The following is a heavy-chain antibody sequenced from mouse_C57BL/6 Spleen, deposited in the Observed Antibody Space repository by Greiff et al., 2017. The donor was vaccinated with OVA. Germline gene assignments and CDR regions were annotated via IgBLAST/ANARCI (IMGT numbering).Heavy chain of an antibody. V-gene: IGHV1-80*01. D-gene: IGHD2-1*01. CDR2: IYPGDGAT. CDR3: ARSDGNFSWFAY. J-gene: IGHJ3*01. Sequence: QVPLQQSGAELVKPGASVKISCKASGYAFSSYWMTWVKQRPGKGLEWIGQIYPGDGATNSNGKFKGKATLTADTSSSTAYMQLSSLTSEDAAVYFCARSDGNFSWFAYWGQGTLVTVSA. CDR1: GYAFSSYW.